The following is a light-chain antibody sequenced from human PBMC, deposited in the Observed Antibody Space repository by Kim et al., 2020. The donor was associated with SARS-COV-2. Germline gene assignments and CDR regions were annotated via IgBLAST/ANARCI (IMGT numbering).Light chain of an antibody. CDR1: QSISRY. V-gene: IGKV1-39*01. J-gene: IGKJ5*01. CDR3: QQSYSASSIT. CDR2: AAS. Sequence: DIQMTQSPSSLSASVGDRVTITCRASQSISRYLNWYQLKPGKAPKLLMYAASSLQSGVPSRFSGSGSGTDFTLTISSLQPEDFATYYCQQSYSASSITFGQGTRLEIK.